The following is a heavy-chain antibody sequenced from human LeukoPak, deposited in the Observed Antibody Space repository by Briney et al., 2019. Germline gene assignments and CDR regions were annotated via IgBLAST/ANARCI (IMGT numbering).Heavy chain of an antibody. V-gene: IGHV4-59*01. CDR1: GGSMNNDY. J-gene: IGHJ4*02. Sequence: SETLSLTCTVSGGSMNNDYWSWVRQPPGKGLEWIGYLSYSGTTKYNPSFKSRVTISVDTSKNLVSLKLTSVTAADTAVYYCARDPFDWGQGTLVIVSS. CDR2: LSYSGTT. CDR3: ARDPFD.